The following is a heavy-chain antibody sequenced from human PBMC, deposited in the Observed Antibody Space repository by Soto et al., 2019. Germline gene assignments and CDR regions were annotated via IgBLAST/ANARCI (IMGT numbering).Heavy chain of an antibody. CDR3: ARRDGYNSSHFGY. D-gene: IGHD1-1*01. V-gene: IGHV2-5*01. Sequence: SGPTLVNPTQTLTLTCTFSGFSLSTSGVGVAWVRQPPGQALEWLAFIFWNDEKHYRPSLKSRVTIIKDTSKNQVVLTMTNVEPMDTGTYYCARRDGYNSSHFGYWGKGALVTVSS. CDR2: IFWNDEK. CDR1: GFSLSTSGVG. J-gene: IGHJ4*02.